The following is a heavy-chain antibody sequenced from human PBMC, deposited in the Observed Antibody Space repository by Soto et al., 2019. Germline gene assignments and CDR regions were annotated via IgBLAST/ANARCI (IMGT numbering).Heavy chain of an antibody. CDR3: ARFDSVAGTFDY. D-gene: IGHD6-19*01. Sequence: PGGSLRLSCAASGFTFSNYWMSWVRQGQGKGLEWVANIKQDGSEKYYVDSVKGRFTISRDNAKNSLSLQMDSLRVEDTAVYYCARFDSVAGTFDYWGQGTLVTVSS. V-gene: IGHV3-7*05. CDR1: GFTFSNYW. J-gene: IGHJ4*02. CDR2: IKQDGSEK.